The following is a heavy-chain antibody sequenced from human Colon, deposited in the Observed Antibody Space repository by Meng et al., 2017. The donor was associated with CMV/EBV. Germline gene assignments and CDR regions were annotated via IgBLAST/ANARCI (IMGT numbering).Heavy chain of an antibody. D-gene: IGHD3-10*01. Sequence: IALNEPLPTLFIPTPTLTLPCAISGFSLSTIGMGVGWIRQPPGKALEWLGVIYWDDDKRYSPSLKSRLTITKDTSKNQVVLTMTNLDPLDTATYYCAHRPYGSGSYFFDYWGQGTLVTVSS. V-gene: IGHV2-5*02. CDR2: IYWDDDK. J-gene: IGHJ4*02. CDR3: AHRPYGSGSYFFDY. CDR1: GFSLSTIGMG.